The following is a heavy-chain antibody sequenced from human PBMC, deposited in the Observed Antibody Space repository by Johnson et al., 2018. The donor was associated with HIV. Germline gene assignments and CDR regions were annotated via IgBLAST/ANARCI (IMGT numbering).Heavy chain of an antibody. J-gene: IGHJ3*02. D-gene: IGHD1-26*01. Sequence: QMLLVESGGGVVQPGRSLRLSCAASGFTFSSYAMHWVRQAPGKGLEWVAVISYDGSNKYYADSVKGRFTISRDNSKNTLYLQMNSLRAEDTAGYYCAKDAAWELLRADAFDIWGQGTMVTVSS. V-gene: IGHV3-30-3*01. CDR2: ISYDGSNK. CDR1: GFTFSSYA. CDR3: AKDAAWELLRADAFDI.